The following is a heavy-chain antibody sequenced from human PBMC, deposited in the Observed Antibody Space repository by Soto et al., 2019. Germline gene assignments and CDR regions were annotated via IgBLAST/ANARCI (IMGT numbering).Heavy chain of an antibody. CDR2: MYHSGST. V-gene: IGHV4-30-2*01. CDR1: GGSISSGGYS. J-gene: IGHJ5*02. CDR3: ARLGEYYQSLDP. Sequence: SETLSLTCAVSGGSISSGGYSWSWIRQPPGKGLEWIGYMYHSGSTYYNPSLKSRVTISIDRSKNQFSLKLSSVTASDTAVYYCARLGEYYQSLDPWGQGTLVTVSS. D-gene: IGHD2-2*01.